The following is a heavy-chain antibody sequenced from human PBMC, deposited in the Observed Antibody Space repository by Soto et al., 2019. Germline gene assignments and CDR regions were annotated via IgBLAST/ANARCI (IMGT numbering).Heavy chain of an antibody. CDR3: AGNYYDSSGYYSYWFDP. CDR1: GFTFSDYY. Sequence: VGSLRLSCAASGFTFSDYYMSWIRQAPGKGLEWVSYISSSSSYTNYADSVKGRFTISRDNAKNSLYLQMNSLRAEDTAVYYCAGNYYDSSGYYSYWFDPWGQGTLVTVSS. D-gene: IGHD3-22*01. V-gene: IGHV3-11*06. CDR2: ISSSSSYT. J-gene: IGHJ5*02.